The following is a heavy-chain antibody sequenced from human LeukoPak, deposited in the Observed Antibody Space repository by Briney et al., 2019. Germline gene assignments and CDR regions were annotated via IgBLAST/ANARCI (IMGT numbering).Heavy chain of an antibody. CDR1: GDSINSYY. CDR2: INHSGST. CDR3: ARGSAITMVRGVIRRWFDP. J-gene: IGHJ5*02. D-gene: IGHD3-10*01. Sequence: SSETLSLTCTVSGDSINSYYWTWIRQPPGEGLEWIGEINHSGSTNYNPSLKSRVTISVDTSKNQFSLKLSSVTAADTAVYYCARGSAITMVRGVIRRWFDPWGQGTLVTVSS. V-gene: IGHV4-34*01.